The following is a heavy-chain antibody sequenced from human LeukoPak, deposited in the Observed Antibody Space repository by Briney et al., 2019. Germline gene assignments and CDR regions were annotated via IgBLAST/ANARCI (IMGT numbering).Heavy chain of an antibody. D-gene: IGHD3-10*01. CDR2: IYTSGST. J-gene: IGHJ4*02. V-gene: IGHV4-4*07. CDR3: ARYYYGSGSPFDY. CDR1: GGSLSSYY. Sequence: SETLSLTCTVSGGSLSSYYWSWTRQPAGKGLEWIGRIYTSGSTNYNPSLKSRVTMSVDTSKNQFSLKLSSVTAADTAVYYCARYYYGSGSPFDYWGQGTLVTVSS.